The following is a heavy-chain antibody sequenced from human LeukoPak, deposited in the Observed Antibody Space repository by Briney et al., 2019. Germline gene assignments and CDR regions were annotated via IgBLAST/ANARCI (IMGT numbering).Heavy chain of an antibody. CDR1: GGSISSSSYY. CDR2: IYYSGST. J-gene: IGHJ4*02. CDR3: ASPVNYGGLN. D-gene: IGHD4-23*01. Sequence: SETLSLTCTVSGGSISSSSYYRGWIRQPPGKGLEWIGSIYYSGSTYYNPSVKSRVTISVHTSKTQFSLKLSSVAAADPAVYYCASPVNYGGLNWGLGTLVTVSS. V-gene: IGHV4-39*01.